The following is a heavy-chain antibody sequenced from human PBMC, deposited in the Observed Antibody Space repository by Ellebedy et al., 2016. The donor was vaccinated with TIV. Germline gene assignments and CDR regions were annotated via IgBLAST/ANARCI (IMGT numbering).Heavy chain of an antibody. J-gene: IGHJ4*02. CDR1: GYTFTSYG. Sequence: ASVKVSCXASGYTFTSYGIIWVRQAPGQGLEWMGWIHAYNGNTYYAQKLQGRVTMTTDISTTTAYMELGSLRSDDTALYYCAGWGGGSSFDSWGQGTLVTVSS. D-gene: IGHD2-15*01. CDR3: AGWGGGSSFDS. CDR2: IHAYNGNT. V-gene: IGHV1-18*01.